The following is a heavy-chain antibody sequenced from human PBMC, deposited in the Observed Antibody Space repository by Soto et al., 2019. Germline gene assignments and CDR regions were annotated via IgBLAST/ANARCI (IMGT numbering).Heavy chain of an antibody. V-gene: IGHV1-18*01. CDR2: ISAHNGNT. D-gene: IGHD6-13*01. CDR1: GYTFTSYG. J-gene: IGHJ4*02. Sequence: QVQLVQSGAEVKKPGASVKVSCKASGYTFTSYGISWVRQAPGQGLEWMGWISAHNGNTKYAQKVQGRVTMTTDTATSTAYMELRSLRSDDTSVYYCARDLAAGMIDYWGQGTLVTVSS. CDR3: ARDLAAGMIDY.